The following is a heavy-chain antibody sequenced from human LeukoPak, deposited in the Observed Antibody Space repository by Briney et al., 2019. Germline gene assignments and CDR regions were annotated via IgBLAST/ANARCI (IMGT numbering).Heavy chain of an antibody. D-gene: IGHD3-9*01. J-gene: IGHJ4*02. V-gene: IGHV1-69*05. CDR3: ARGTYCDILTGQYYYFDY. CDR1: GGTFSSYA. Sequence: ASVKVSCKASGGTFSSYAISWVRQAPGQGLEWMGGIIPIFGTANYAQKFQGRVTITTDESTSTAYMELSSLRSEDTAVYYCARGTYCDILTGQYYYFDYWGQGTLVTVSS. CDR2: IIPIFGTA.